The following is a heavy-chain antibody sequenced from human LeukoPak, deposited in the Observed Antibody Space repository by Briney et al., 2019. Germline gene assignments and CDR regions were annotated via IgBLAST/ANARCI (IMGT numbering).Heavy chain of an antibody. CDR2: IYYSGST. Sequence: SETLSLTCTVSGGSISSYYWSWIRQPPGKGLKWIGYIYYSGSTNYNPSLKSRVTISVDTSKNQFSLKLSSVTAADTAVYYCARASTYCYFDYWGQGTLVAVSS. V-gene: IGHV4-59*01. CDR1: GGSISSYY. CDR3: ARASTYCYFDY. J-gene: IGHJ4*02. D-gene: IGHD2-15*01.